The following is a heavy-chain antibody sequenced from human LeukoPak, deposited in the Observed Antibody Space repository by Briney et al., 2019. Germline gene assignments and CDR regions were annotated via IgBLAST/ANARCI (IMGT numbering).Heavy chain of an antibody. D-gene: IGHD4/OR15-4a*01. CDR1: GFTFSDYY. J-gene: IGHJ4*02. Sequence: GGSLRLSCAASGFTFSDYYMSWIRQAPGKGLECVSYISNSGETIYYADSVKGRFTISRDNAKNSLFVQMNSLRAEDTAVYYCARRAGAYSHPYDYWGQGTLVTVSS. CDR2: ISNSGETI. V-gene: IGHV3-11*01. CDR3: ARRAGAYSHPYDY.